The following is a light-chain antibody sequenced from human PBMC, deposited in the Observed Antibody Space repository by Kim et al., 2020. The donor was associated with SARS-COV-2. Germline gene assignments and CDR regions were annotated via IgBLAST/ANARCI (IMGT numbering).Light chain of an antibody. CDR1: DIGTKS. V-gene: IGLV3-21*04. Sequence: APGKTATIICGGDDIGTKSVHWYQPKPGQAPVLVIYYDTDRPSGIPERVSASNSGNTATLTVSRVEAGDEADYYCQVWDSGSDQWVFGGGTQLTVL. CDR3: QVWDSGSDQWV. J-gene: IGLJ3*02. CDR2: YDT.